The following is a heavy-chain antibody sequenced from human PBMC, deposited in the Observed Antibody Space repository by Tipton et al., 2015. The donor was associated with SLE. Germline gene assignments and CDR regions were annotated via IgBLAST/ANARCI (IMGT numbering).Heavy chain of an antibody. V-gene: IGHV4-38-2*02. D-gene: IGHD3-3*01. Sequence: TLSLTCTVSSYSISSGYYWSWIRQPPGKGLEWIGEINHSGSTNYNPSLKSRVTISVDTSKNQFSLKLSSVTAADTAVYYCARVRPPLSIFGVVKGTDYYYMDVWGKGTTVTVSS. CDR3: ARVRPPLSIFGVVKGTDYYYMDV. J-gene: IGHJ6*03. CDR2: INHSGST. CDR1: SYSISSGYY.